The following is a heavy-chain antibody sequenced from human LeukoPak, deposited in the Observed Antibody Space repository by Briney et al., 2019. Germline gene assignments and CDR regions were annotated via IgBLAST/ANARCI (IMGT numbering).Heavy chain of an antibody. Sequence: SQTLSLTCTVSGGSISSGNHYFSWIRQPAGKGLEWIGRINTTGNTNDNPSLKSRVTMSVVTSKNQFSLKLSSVTAADTAVYYCASGSRSGWFGPWGQGTLVTVSS. J-gene: IGHJ5*02. D-gene: IGHD5-12*01. V-gene: IGHV4-61*02. CDR1: GGSISSGNHY. CDR3: ASGSRSGWFGP. CDR2: INTTGNT.